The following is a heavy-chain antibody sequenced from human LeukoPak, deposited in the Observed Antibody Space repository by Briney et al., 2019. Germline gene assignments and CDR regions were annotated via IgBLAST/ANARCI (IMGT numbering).Heavy chain of an antibody. J-gene: IGHJ3*02. CDR2: ISSNGGST. CDR3: VKGSDYCSSTSCYFSIHAFDI. D-gene: IGHD2-2*01. V-gene: IGHV3-64D*06. CDR1: GFTFSSYA. Sequence: PGGSLRLSCAASGFTFSSYAMSWVRQAPGKGLEYVSAISSNGGSTYYADSVKGRFTISRDNSKNTLYLQMSSLRAEDTAVYYCVKGSDYCSSTSCYFSIHAFDIWGQGTMVTASS.